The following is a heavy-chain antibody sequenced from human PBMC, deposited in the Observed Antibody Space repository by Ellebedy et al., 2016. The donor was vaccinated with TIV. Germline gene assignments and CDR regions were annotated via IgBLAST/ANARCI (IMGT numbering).Heavy chain of an antibody. CDR1: GFTFSSYA. CDR2: FGVSGDST. CDR3: ARGRSGTYIHHAFDY. Sequence: GESLKISCAASGFTFSSYAMSWVRQAPGKGLEWVSGFGVSGDSTYYIDSVKGRFTISRDNSKNTLYLQMNSLRAEDTAIYYCARGRSGTYIHHAFDYWGQGTLVTVSS. D-gene: IGHD1-14*01. V-gene: IGHV3-23*01. J-gene: IGHJ4*02.